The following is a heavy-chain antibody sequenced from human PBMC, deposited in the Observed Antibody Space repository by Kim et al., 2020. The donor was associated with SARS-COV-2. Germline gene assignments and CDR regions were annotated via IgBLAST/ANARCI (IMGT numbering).Heavy chain of an antibody. CDR2: INHSGST. D-gene: IGHD3-10*01. CDR1: GGSFSGYY. Sequence: SETLSLTCAVYGGSFSGYYWSWIRQPPGKGLEWIGEINHSGSTNYNPSLKSRVTISVDTSKNQFSLKLSSVTAADTAVYYCAREGGSRSLRFGERRARLRNWFDPWGQGTLVTVSS. CDR3: AREGGSRSLRFGERRARLRNWFDP. V-gene: IGHV4-34*01. J-gene: IGHJ5*02.